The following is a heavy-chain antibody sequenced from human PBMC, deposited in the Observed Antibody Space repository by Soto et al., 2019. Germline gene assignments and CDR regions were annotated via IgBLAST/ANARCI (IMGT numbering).Heavy chain of an antibody. Sequence: PGGSLRLSCAASGFTFRSFTMNWVRQAPWKWLEWVSTISSNSAYIYSTDALRGRFTISRDNAKNSLHLQMNSLRAEDTAVYYCTRDASRDSSARGWFDPSGPGTLVTVPS. J-gene: IGHJ5*02. V-gene: IGHV3-21*01. CDR1: GFTFRSFT. D-gene: IGHD6-13*01. CDR2: ISSNSAYI. CDR3: TRDASRDSSARGWFDP.